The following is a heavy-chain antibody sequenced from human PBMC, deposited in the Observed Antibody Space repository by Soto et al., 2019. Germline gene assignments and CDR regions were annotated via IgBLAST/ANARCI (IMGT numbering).Heavy chain of an antibody. D-gene: IGHD3-3*01. CDR1: GDSVSSNSAA. J-gene: IGHJ6*02. CDR3: ARDGTIFGVDPRDYYYYGMDV. Sequence: SQTLSLTCAISGDSVSSNSAAWNWIRQSPSRGLEWLGRTYYRSKWYNDYAVSVKSRITINPDTSKNQFSLQLNSVTPEDTAVYYCARDGTIFGVDPRDYYYYGMDVWGQGTTVTVSS. CDR2: TYYRSKWYN. V-gene: IGHV6-1*01.